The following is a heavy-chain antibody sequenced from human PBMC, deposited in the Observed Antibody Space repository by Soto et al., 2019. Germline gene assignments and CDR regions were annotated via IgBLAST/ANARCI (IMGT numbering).Heavy chain of an antibody. V-gene: IGHV3-23*01. CDR2: IISSGGST. Sequence: EVQLLESGGGLVQPGGSLRLSCAASGFTFSTYAMNWVRQAPGKGLEWVSLIISSGGSTYYADSLKGRFTISRDNSKNTLYLQMNSLRADDTAVYYCAKAEGSSYGTEYSQHCGQGTLVTVSS. J-gene: IGHJ1*01. CDR1: GFTFSTYA. CDR3: AKAEGSSYGTEYSQH. D-gene: IGHD6-13*01.